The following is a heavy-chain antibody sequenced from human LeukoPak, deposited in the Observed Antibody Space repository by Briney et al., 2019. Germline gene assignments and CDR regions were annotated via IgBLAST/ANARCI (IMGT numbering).Heavy chain of an antibody. Sequence: GGSLRLSCAASGFTFSSYGMYWVRQAPGKGLEWVAFIRYDGSNKYYADSVKGRFTISRDNSKNTLYLQMKSLRGQDTAVYYCARDRGRQAVAGSYDAFDMWGQGTKVTVSS. D-gene: IGHD6-19*01. V-gene: IGHV3-30*02. CDR1: GFTFSSYG. CDR3: ARDRGRQAVAGSYDAFDM. J-gene: IGHJ3*02. CDR2: IRYDGSNK.